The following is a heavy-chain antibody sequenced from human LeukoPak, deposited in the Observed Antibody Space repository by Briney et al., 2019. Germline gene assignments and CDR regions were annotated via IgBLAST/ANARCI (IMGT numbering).Heavy chain of an antibody. J-gene: IGHJ4*02. Sequence: PGGSLRLSCAASGFTFSSYAMSWVRQAPGKGLEWVSAISGSGGSTYYADSVKGRFTISRDNTKNSLYLQMNSRRTQGTALNYCVNAGPGYYDIYWGQGTLVTVSS. CDR2: ISGSGGST. V-gene: IGHV3-23*01. CDR3: VNAGPGYYDIY. CDR1: GFTFSSYA. D-gene: IGHD3-22*01.